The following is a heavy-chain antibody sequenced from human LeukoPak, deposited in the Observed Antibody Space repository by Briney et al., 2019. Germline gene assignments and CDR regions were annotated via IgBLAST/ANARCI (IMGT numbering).Heavy chain of an antibody. D-gene: IGHD1-26*01. V-gene: IGHV1-2*02. J-gene: IGHJ4*02. CDR1: GYTFTGYY. CDR3: ARGGGIVGATGDY. CDR2: INPNSGGT. Sequence: ASVKVSCKASGYTFTGYYMHWVRQAPGQGLEWMGWINPNSGGTSYAQKFQGRVTMTRDTSISTAYMELSRLRSDDTAVYYCARGGGIVGATGDYWGQGTLVTVSS.